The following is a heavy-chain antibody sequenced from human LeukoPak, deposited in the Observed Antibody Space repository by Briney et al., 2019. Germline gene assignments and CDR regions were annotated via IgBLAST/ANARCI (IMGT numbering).Heavy chain of an antibody. CDR1: GGTFSSYA. CDR2: ITPIFGTA. J-gene: IGHJ4*02. CDR3: ARDTLPVTMVN. D-gene: IGHD4/OR15-4a*01. V-gene: IGHV1-69*05. Sequence: SVKVSCKASGGTFSSYAISWGRQAPGQGLEWMGGITPIFGTANYAQKFQGRVTITTDESTSTAYMELSSLRSEDTAVYYCARDTLPVTMVNWGQGTLVTVSS.